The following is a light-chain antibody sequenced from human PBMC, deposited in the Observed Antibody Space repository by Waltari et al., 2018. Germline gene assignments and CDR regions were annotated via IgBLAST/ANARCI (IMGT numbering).Light chain of an antibody. V-gene: IGKV3-20*01. CDR1: QTINNNF. CDR3: QQYDGSILT. CDR2: GAS. J-gene: IGKJ4*01. Sequence: IVLTQSPDTLSLSPGQRATLSCRASQTINNNFLVWYQQKPGQAPRLLIHGASRRATDFPDRFSGSGSGTDFTLTISRLEPEDVAVYYCQQYDGSILTFGGGTK.